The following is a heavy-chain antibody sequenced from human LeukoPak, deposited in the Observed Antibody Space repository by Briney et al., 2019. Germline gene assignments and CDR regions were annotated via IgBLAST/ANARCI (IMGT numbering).Heavy chain of an antibody. D-gene: IGHD1/OR15-1a*01. Sequence: PSETLSLTCTVSGGSISSYYWSWIRQPPGKGLEWIGYIYYSGSTNYNPSLKSRVTISVDTSKNQFSLKLSSVTAADTAVYYCARNTRYAFDIWGQGTMVTVSS. J-gene: IGHJ3*02. CDR3: ARNTRYAFDI. V-gene: IGHV4-59*12. CDR1: GGSISSYY. CDR2: IYYSGST.